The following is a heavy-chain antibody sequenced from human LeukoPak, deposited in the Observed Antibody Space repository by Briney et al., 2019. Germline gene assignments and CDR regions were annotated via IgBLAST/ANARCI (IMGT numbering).Heavy chain of an antibody. CDR1: GYTFTGYY. Sequence: ASAKVSCKASGYTFTGYYMHWVRQAPGQGLEWMGRINPNSGGTNYAQKFQGRVTMTRDTSISTAYMELSRLRSDDTAVYYCARAVVVPAAIPFDYWGQGTLVTVSS. CDR3: ARAVVVPAAIPFDY. CDR2: INPNSGGT. V-gene: IGHV1-2*06. J-gene: IGHJ4*02. D-gene: IGHD2-2*01.